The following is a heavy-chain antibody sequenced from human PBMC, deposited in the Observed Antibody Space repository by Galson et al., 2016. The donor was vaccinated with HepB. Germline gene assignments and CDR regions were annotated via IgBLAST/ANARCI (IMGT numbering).Heavy chain of an antibody. V-gene: IGHV1-69*13. CDR3: AGNLEGGDDSGLEGGDY. Sequence: SVKVSCKASGGTFSSYTFSWVRQAPGQGLEWMGGIIPSFVTPHYAQKFQGRVTVTADESSDTVYMEVTSLRSEDTAVYWCAGNLEGGDDSGLEGGDYWGQGTRVTVSS. CDR1: GGTFSSYT. CDR2: IIPSFVTP. D-gene: IGHD2-21*02. J-gene: IGHJ4*02.